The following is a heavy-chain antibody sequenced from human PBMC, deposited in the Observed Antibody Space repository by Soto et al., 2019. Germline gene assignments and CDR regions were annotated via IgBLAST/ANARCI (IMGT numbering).Heavy chain of an antibody. D-gene: IGHD3-16*01. CDR1: GFTFNEYF. Sequence: EVQLVESGGGLVQPGGSLRLSCAASGFTFNEYFMDWVRQTPGKGLEWVGRSESKGNGFTTEYAASVKGGFTMSRDESKNSLYLQMNSLKTEDTAVYYCARDNWGSYDYWGQGTLVTVSS. CDR2: SESKGNGFTT. CDR3: ARDNWGSYDY. V-gene: IGHV3-72*01. J-gene: IGHJ4*02.